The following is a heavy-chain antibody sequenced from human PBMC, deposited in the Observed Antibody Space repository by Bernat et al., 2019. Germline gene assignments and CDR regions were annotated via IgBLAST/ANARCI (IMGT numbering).Heavy chain of an antibody. CDR3: ARREDDYVWGSYRSYAFDI. CDR2: IYYSGST. Sequence: QLQLQESGPGLVKPSETLSLTCTVSGGSISSSSYYWGWIRQPPGKGLEWIGSIYYSGSTYYNPSLKSRVTISLDTSKNQFSLKLSSVTAVDTAVYYCARREDDYVWGSYRSYAFDIWGQGTMVTVSS. J-gene: IGHJ3*02. CDR1: GGSISSSSYY. D-gene: IGHD3-16*02. V-gene: IGHV4-39*01.